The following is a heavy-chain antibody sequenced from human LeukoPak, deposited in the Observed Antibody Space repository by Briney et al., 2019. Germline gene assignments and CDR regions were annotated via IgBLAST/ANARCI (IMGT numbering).Heavy chain of an antibody. D-gene: IGHD3-22*01. CDR2: ISWSSSRI. Sequence: GGSLRLSCAASGFTFHDYAMHWVRQAPGKGLEWVSGISWSSSRIGYADSVKGRFTISRDNAKNSLYLQMNSLRAEDTALYYCAKDRVGYYDSSGYVDYWGQGTLVTVSS. V-gene: IGHV3-9*01. J-gene: IGHJ4*02. CDR3: AKDRVGYYDSSGYVDY. CDR1: GFTFHDYA.